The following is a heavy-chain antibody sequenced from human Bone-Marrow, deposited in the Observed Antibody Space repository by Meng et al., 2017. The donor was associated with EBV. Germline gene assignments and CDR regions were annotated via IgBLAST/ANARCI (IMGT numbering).Heavy chain of an antibody. CDR3: ARGSSSSLRFEDY. J-gene: IGHJ4*02. CDR1: GFIVNNNY. Sequence: EGELGVSGGGLIRAGESLRLFCAASGFIVNNNYMTWVRQAPGKGLEWVSVIYSGGSTYYADSVKGRFTISRDNSKNTLYLQMNTLRAEDTAVYYCARGSSSSLRFEDYWGQGTLVTVSS. D-gene: IGHD6-6*01. V-gene: IGHV3-53*01. CDR2: IYSGGST.